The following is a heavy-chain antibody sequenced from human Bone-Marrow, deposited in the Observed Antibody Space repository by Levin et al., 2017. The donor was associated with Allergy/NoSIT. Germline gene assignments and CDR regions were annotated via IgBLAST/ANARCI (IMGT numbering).Heavy chain of an antibody. V-gene: IGHV4-30-4*01. CDR2: IYYSGST. D-gene: IGHD3-10*01. CDR1: GASITSGDHY. J-gene: IGHJ4*02. Sequence: SETLSLTCSVSGASITSGDHYWSWIRQSPGKGLEWIGYIYYSGSTYYNPSLMTRITISLDPSKNHFSLKLRSVTVADTAVYYCASLSYYYVAGTHPDEDYWGQGALVIVSS. CDR3: ASLSYYYVAGTHPDEDY.